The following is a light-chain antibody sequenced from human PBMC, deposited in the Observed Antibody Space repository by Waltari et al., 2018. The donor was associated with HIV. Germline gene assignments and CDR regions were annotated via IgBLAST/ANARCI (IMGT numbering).Light chain of an antibody. Sequence: QSALTQPPSTSGTPGQTVTIPCSGSSSNIGDNYVSWYQQLPGTAPKLLIYRKSQRPAGVRDRFAGSKSGTSASLAINDLRSEDEAEYHCAAWDDSLSGWVFGGGTNLTVL. V-gene: IGLV1-47*01. CDR1: SSNIGDNY. J-gene: IGLJ3*02. CDR2: RKS. CDR3: AAWDDSLSGWV.